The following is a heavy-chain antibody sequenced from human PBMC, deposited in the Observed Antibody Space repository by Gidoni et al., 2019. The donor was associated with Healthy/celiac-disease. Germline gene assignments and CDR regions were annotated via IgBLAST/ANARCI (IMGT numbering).Heavy chain of an antibody. CDR3: AKDAGLSYPTPFDP. V-gene: IGHV3-23*01. CDR2: ISSSGGST. CDR1: ECTLSSYA. Sequence: EVQLLESGGGLVQPGGALRRSCEASECTLSSYAMSWVRQAPGQGVEWVSAISSSGGSTYYADSVKGRFTISRDNSKNTLYLQMNSLRAEDTAVYYCAKDAGLSYPTPFDPWGQGTLVTVSS. J-gene: IGHJ5*02. D-gene: IGHD1-26*01.